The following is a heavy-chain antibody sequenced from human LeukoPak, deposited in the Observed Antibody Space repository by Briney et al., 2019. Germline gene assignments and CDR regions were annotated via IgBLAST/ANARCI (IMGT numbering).Heavy chain of an antibody. J-gene: IGHJ4*02. CDR2: INPNSGGT. V-gene: IGHV1-2*02. D-gene: IGHD3-9*01. CDR3: ARESDILTGLGY. CDR1: GYTFTGYY. Sequence: ASVKVSCKASGYTFTGYYMHWVRQAPGQGLEWMGWINPNSGGTNYAQKFQGRVTMTRDTSISTAYMELSRLRSDDTAVYYCARESDILTGLGYWGQGTLVTVSS.